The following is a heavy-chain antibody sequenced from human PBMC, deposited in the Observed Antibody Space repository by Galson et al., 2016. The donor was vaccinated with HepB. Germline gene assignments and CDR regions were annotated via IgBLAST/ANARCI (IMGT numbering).Heavy chain of an antibody. CDR3: ARDSRATFGEPNWFDP. D-gene: IGHD3-3*01. CDR1: GFTFSSYN. J-gene: IGHJ5*01. V-gene: IGHV3-48*03. CDR2: ISATGTTI. Sequence: SLRLSCAASGFTFSSYNMNWVRQAPGKGLDWISYISATGTTIDYADSVKGRFITSRDNAKNSLYLQMNSLRVEDTAVYYCARDSRATFGEPNWFDPWGQGTLVIVSS.